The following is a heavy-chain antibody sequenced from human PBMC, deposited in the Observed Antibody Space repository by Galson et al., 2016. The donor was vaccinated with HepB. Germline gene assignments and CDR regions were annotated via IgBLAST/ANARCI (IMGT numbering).Heavy chain of an antibody. CDR3: ANAVIQGTHMGLDY. D-gene: IGHD3-16*02. CDR1: GDSVSSNSAA. CDR2: TYYRSKWYN. V-gene: IGHV6-1*01. J-gene: IGHJ4*02. Sequence: CAISGDSVSSNSAAWNWIRQSPSRGLEWLGRTYYRSKWYNDYAVSVKSRITINPDTSKNQFSLQLISVTPEDTAVYYCANAVIQGTHMGLDYWGQGTLVTVS.